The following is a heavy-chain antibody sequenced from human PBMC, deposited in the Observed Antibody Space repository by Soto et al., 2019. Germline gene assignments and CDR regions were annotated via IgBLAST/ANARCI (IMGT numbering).Heavy chain of an antibody. V-gene: IGHV1-18*01. CDR3: VRDASSGYRGWWDP. D-gene: IGHD5-18*01. CDR2: ISPYNGDT. Sequence: QVQLVQSGTEVKKPGASVQVSCKTSGYTFTSYGISWVRQAPGQGLEWMGLISPYNGDTIYARKFQGRVIVTADTATSTVYMELRSLRSDDTAVYYCVRDASSGYRGWWDPWGQGTLVTVSS. CDR1: GYTFTSYG. J-gene: IGHJ5*02.